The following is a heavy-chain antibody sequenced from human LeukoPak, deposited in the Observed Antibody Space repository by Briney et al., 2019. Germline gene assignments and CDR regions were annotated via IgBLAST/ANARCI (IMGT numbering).Heavy chain of an antibody. Sequence: GGSLRLPCTASGFTFSSYWMHWVRHAPGKGLEWVSRINSDGGSTSYADSVKGRFTISRDNAKNTLYLQMNSLRAEDTAVYYCARRIQGMAPYYFDYWGQGALVTVSS. CDR3: ARRIQGMAPYYFDY. V-gene: IGHV3-74*01. CDR1: GFTFSSYW. J-gene: IGHJ4*02. D-gene: IGHD5-24*01. CDR2: INSDGGST.